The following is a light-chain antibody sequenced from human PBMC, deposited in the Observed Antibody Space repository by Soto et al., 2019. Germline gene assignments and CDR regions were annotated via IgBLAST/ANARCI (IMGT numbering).Light chain of an antibody. CDR1: QSVSSN. Sequence: EIVMTQSPATLSVSPGERATLSCRASQSVSSNLARYKQKPGQTPRLLIYGASTRATGIPARFSGSGSGTDVTLTIGSLQSADFAVYYFQQYNNWLRTLGQGTKVEVK. CDR2: GAS. V-gene: IGKV3-15*01. CDR3: QQYNNWLRT. J-gene: IGKJ1*01.